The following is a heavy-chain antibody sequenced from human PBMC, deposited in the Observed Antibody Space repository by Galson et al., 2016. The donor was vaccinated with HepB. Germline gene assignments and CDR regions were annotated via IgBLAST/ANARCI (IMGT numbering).Heavy chain of an antibody. V-gene: IGHV1-58*01. D-gene: IGHD6-25*01. J-gene: IGHJ5*02. Sequence: SVKVSCKASGLTFTTPAVQWVRQARRQHLEWIGWIVVGSGNTGYAQNFQGRVTITRDMSTGTAYMELSSLTSDDTAVYYCTGDPSLAAGWFDPWGQGTLVTVSS. CDR3: TGDPSLAAGWFDP. CDR1: GLTFTTPA. CDR2: IVVGSGNT.